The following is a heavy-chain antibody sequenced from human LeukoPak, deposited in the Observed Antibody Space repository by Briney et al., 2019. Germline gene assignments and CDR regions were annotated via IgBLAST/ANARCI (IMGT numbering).Heavy chain of an antibody. CDR1: GYTFTSYY. V-gene: IGHV1-46*01. CDR2: INPSGGST. J-gene: IGHJ6*03. Sequence: ASVKVSCKASGYTFTSYYMHWVRQAPGQGLEWMGIINPSGGSTSYAQKLQGRVTMTRDMSTSTVYMELSSLRSEDTAVYYCASPYYYDSSGYPPTDYYYMDVWGKGTTVTVSS. CDR3: ASPYYYDSSGYPPTDYYYMDV. D-gene: IGHD3-22*01.